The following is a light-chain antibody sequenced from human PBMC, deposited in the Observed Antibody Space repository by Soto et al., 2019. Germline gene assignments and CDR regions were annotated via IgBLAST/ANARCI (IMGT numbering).Light chain of an antibody. J-gene: IGLJ3*02. CDR1: SSNIGRNT. Sequence: QSVLTQPPSASGTPGQRVTSSCSGSSSNIGRNTVNWYQQLPGTAPKLLIYNNNQRPSGVPDRFSGSKSGTSASLAISGLQSEDEADYYCAVWDDSLNGVVFGGGTKLTVL. CDR2: NNN. V-gene: IGLV1-44*01. CDR3: AVWDDSLNGVV.